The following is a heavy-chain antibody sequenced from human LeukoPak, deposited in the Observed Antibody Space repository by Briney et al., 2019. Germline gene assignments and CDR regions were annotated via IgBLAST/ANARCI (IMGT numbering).Heavy chain of an antibody. CDR3: ARGAVGYGDYVSPYNWFDP. Sequence: SVKVSCKASGGTFSSYVISWVRQAPGQGLEWMGGIIPIFGTANYAQKFQGRVTITTDESTSTAYMELSSLRSEDTAVYYCARGAVGYGDYVSPYNWFDPWGQGTLVTVSS. D-gene: IGHD4-17*01. J-gene: IGHJ5*02. CDR2: IIPIFGTA. V-gene: IGHV1-69*05. CDR1: GGTFSSYV.